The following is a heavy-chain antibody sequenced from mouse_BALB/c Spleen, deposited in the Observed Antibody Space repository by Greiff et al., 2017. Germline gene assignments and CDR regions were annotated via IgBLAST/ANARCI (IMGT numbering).Heavy chain of an antibody. CDR1: GYAFSSSW. D-gene: IGHD3-1*01. CDR3: ARFLGAMDY. CDR2: IYPGDGDT. Sequence: VQLQQSGPELVKPGASVKISCKASGYAFSSSWMNWVKQRPGQGLEWIGRIYPGDGDTNYNGKFKGKATLTADKSSSTAYMQLSSLTSVDSAVYFCARFLGAMDYWGQGTSVTVSS. V-gene: IGHV1-82*01. J-gene: IGHJ4*01.